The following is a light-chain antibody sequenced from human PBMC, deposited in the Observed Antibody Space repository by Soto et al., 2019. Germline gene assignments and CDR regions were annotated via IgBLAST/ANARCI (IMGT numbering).Light chain of an antibody. CDR1: QSISSY. J-gene: IGKJ4*01. CDR3: QQSYSIPLT. Sequence: IHMTPSPSSLSASVGDRVTITCRANQSISSYLNWYQQKPGKAPNLLIYGTSSLQSGVPSRFSGSGSGTDFTLTISSLQPEDFASYYCQQSYSIPLTFGGGTKVDIK. CDR2: GTS. V-gene: IGKV1-39*01.